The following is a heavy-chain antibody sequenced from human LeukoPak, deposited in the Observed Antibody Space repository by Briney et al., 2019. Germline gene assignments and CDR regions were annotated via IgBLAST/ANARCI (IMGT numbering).Heavy chain of an antibody. D-gene: IGHD6-13*01. CDR1: GASISDYY. J-gene: IGHJ4*02. CDR2: IYYSGST. Sequence: SETLTLTCTVSGASISDYYWKWIRQPQGKGQELIGYIYYSGSTNYNPSLKSRVTISVDTSKNQFSLKLSSVTATDTAVYYCARAKAAAGIDYFDSWGQGTLVTVS. CDR3: ARAKAAAGIDYFDS. V-gene: IGHV4-59*13.